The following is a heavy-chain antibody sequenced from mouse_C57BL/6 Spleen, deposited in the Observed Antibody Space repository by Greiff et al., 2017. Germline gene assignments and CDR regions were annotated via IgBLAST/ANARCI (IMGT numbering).Heavy chain of an antibody. CDR1: GFNITDDY. CDR2: IDPENGDT. V-gene: IGHV14-4*01. D-gene: IGHD2-2*01. CDR3: TTWGLPAWCAY. Sequence: EVQLQESGAELVRPGASVKLSCTASGFNITDDYMHWVKQRPEQGLEWIGWIDPENGDTEYASKFQGKATITADTSSNTAYLQLSSLTSEDTAGYYCTTWGLPAWCAYWGQGTLVTVSA. J-gene: IGHJ3*01.